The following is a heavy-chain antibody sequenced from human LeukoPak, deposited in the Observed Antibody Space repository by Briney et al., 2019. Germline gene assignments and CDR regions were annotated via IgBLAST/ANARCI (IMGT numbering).Heavy chain of an antibody. J-gene: IGHJ6*03. D-gene: IGHD1-26*01. CDR2: VSDDGNKK. CDR1: GFTFSSYP. V-gene: IGHV3-30*01. CDR3: ARGQLLLEGYFYYMEV. Sequence: GRSLRLSCAASGFTFSSYPIHWVRQAPGQGLEWVAVVSDDGNKKFDADFVKGRFTISRDNSKNTLYLQMNSLRGEDTAVYYCARGQLLLEGYFYYMEVWGKGTTVTVSS.